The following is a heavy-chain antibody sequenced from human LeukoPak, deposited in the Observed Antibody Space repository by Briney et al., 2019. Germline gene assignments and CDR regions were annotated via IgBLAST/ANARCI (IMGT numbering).Heavy chain of an antibody. CDR1: GFTFSSYG. CDR2: IWYDGSNK. V-gene: IGHV3-33*01. J-gene: IGHJ4*02. D-gene: IGHD6-13*01. CDR3: ARDSGIAAAVFDY. Sequence: GGSLRLSCAASGFTFSSYGMHWVRQAPGKGLEWVAVIWYDGSNKYYADSVKGRFTISRDNSKNTLYLQMNSLRAEDTAVYYRARDSGIAAAVFDYWGQGTLVTVSS.